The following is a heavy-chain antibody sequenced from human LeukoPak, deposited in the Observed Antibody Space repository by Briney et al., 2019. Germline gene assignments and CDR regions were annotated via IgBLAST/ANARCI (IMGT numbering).Heavy chain of an antibody. D-gene: IGHD1-14*01. CDR3: ARTPPPGGYYCYYMDV. CDR2: IYYSGST. J-gene: IGHJ6*03. V-gene: IGHV4-39*01. Sequence: SETLSLTCTVSGGSISSSSYYWGWIRQPPGKGLEWIGSIYYSGSTYYNPSLKSRVTISVDTSKNQFSLKLSSVTAADTAVYYCARTPPPGGYYCYYMDVWGKGTTVTVSS. CDR1: GGSISSSSYY.